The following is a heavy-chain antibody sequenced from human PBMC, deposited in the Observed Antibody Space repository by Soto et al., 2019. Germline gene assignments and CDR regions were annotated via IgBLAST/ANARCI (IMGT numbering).Heavy chain of an antibody. CDR1: GGSISSYY. J-gene: IGHJ3*02. D-gene: IGHD3-22*01. Sequence: QVQLQESGPGLVKPSETLSLTCTVSGGSISSYYWSWIRQPPGKGLEWIGYIYYSGSTNYNPSLKSRVTISVDTAKNQFSLKVSSVTAADTAVYYCARVRSPNTMKAAFDIWGQGTMVTVSS. V-gene: IGHV4-59*01. CDR2: IYYSGST. CDR3: ARVRSPNTMKAAFDI.